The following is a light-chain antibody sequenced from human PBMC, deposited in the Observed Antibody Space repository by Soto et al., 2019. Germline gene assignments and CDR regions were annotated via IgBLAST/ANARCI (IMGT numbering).Light chain of an antibody. V-gene: IGLV2-23*02. CDR2: AVT. CDR1: NSDIGNYNI. J-gene: IGLJ1*01. CDR3: CSYAGSNVFV. Sequence: QSVLTQPASVSGSPGQSITISCTGSNSDIGNYNIVSWYQKHPDKAPQLIIYAVTKRPSGVSNRFSGSKSGNTASLTICGLEAEDDGDYHCCSYAGSNVFVFGTGTKVTVL.